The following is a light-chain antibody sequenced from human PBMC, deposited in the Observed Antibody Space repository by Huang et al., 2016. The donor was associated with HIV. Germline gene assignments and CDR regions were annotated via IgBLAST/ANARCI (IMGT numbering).Light chain of an antibody. CDR1: QRCSSRY. V-gene: IGKV3D-20*01. Sequence: EIVLKQSPASLFLSPGERAIPPCGASQRCSSRYFAWFQQNPGLPPRLLIYDASVRAPGIPDRFSGGGSGTDFTLTISRLEPEDFAVYYCQQYGSSSYTFGQGTKLEIK. CDR2: DAS. J-gene: IGKJ2*01. CDR3: QQYGSSSYT.